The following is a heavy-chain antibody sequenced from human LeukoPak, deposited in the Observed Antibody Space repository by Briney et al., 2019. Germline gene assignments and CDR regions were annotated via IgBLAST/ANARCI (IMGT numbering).Heavy chain of an antibody. J-gene: IGHJ4*02. CDR1: GFTFSNYA. Sequence: QPGGSLRLSCAASGFTFSNYALHWVRQAPGKGLGWGADISYDGTVKKYADSVKGGFTISTDNSKNTQYLDGRGLGAEDTAVYFCARGRIVKNFGIDCWGQGSRVSVSS. CDR3: ARGRIVKNFGIDC. CDR2: ISYDGTVK. D-gene: IGHD1-14*01. V-gene: IGHV3-30*15.